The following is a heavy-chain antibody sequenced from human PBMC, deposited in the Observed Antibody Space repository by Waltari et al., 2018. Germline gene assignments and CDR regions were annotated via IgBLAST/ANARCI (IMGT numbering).Heavy chain of an antibody. Sequence: EVQLVESGGGLVQPGGSLRLSCAASGFTFSSYWMSWVRQAPGKGLEWVANIKQDGSGKYYVEAVKSRCTISRDNAKNSLYLQMNSLRAEDTAVYYCARPPIFGVVTHYYYYGMDVWGQGTTVTVSS. J-gene: IGHJ6*02. CDR2: IKQDGSGK. V-gene: IGHV3-7*01. CDR1: GFTFSSYW. D-gene: IGHD3-3*01. CDR3: ARPPIFGVVTHYYYYGMDV.